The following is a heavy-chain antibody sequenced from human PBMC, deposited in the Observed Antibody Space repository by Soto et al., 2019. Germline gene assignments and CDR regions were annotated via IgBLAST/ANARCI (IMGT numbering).Heavy chain of an antibody. Sequence: GESLKISCVASRYKVSTWHNFTSYWIARVRQMPGEGLEWMGIIYPGDSDTRYSPSFQGQVTIAADKYIRTAYLQWSSLKASDTAMYYCASSKNSGSDDAFDIWGQRTMVTVSS. CDR3: ASSKNSGSDDAFDI. V-gene: IGHV5-51*01. CDR1: RYKVSTWHNFTSYW. D-gene: IGHD3-10*01. CDR2: IYPGDSDT. J-gene: IGHJ3*02.